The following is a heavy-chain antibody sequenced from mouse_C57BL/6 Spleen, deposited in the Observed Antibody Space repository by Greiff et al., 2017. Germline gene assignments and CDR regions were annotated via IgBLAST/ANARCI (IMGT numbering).Heavy chain of an antibody. V-gene: IGHV5-6*01. CDR1: GFTFSSYG. J-gene: IGHJ2*01. CDR2: ISSGGSYT. CDR3: ARAEYDRGPCDY. D-gene: IGHD2-4*01. Sequence: EVQRVESGGDLVKPGGSLKLSCAASGFTFSSYGMSWVRQTPDKRLEWVATISSGGSYTYYPDSVKGRFTISRDNAKNTLYLQMSSLKSEDTAMYYCARAEYDRGPCDYWGQGTTLTVSS.